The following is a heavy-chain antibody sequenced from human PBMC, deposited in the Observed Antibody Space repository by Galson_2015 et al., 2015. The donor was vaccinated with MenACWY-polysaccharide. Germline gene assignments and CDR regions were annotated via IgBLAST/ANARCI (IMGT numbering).Heavy chain of an antibody. CDR1: GFTFSSYA. J-gene: IGHJ6*02. CDR2: ISYDATNK. D-gene: IGHD3-3*01. CDR3: ARDCWRRTSGDGLDG. Sequence: SLRLSCAASGFTFSSYAMHWVRQAPGKGLEWVAVISYDATNKYYAESVKGRFTISRDNSKNTMYVQMNDLRAEDTATYYCARDCWRRTSGDGLDGWGQGTTVAGAS. V-gene: IGHV3-30-3*01.